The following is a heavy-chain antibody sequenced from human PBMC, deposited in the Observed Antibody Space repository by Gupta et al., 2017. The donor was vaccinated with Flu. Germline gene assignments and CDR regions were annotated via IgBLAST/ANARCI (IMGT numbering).Heavy chain of an antibody. CDR1: GYSISSGYY. V-gene: IGHV4-38-2*01. Sequence: QVQLQESGPGLVKPSETLSLTCAVSGYSISSGYYWGWIRQPPGKGLEWIGSIYHSGSTYYNPSLKSRVTISVDTSKNQFSLKLSSVTAADTAVYYCAREAVNDIVVVVAARESYFDYWGQGTLVTVSS. D-gene: IGHD2-15*01. CDR2: IYHSGST. CDR3: AREAVNDIVVVVAARESYFDY. J-gene: IGHJ4*02.